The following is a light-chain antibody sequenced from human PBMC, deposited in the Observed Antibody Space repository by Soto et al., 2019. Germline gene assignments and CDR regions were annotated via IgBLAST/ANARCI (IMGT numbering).Light chain of an antibody. Sequence: EIVLTQSPGTLSLSPGERATLSCRASQSVSSSYLAWYQQKPGQAPRLLIYGASSRATCIPDRFSGSGSGTDFTLTISRLKPEDLAVYYCQQYGSTPYTFGQRTKLEI. V-gene: IGKV3-20*01. J-gene: IGKJ2*01. CDR2: GAS. CDR1: QSVSSSY. CDR3: QQYGSTPYT.